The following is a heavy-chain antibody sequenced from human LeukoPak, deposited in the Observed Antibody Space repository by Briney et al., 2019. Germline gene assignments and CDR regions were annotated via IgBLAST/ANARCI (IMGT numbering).Heavy chain of an antibody. Sequence: PSETLSLTCTVSGGSISSYYWSWIRQPPGKGLEWIGYIYYSGSTNYNPSLKSRVTISVDTSKNQFSLKLSSVTAADTAVYYCARVPMLGYFDYWGQGTLVTVSS. CDR3: ARVPMLGYFDY. CDR1: GGSISSYY. J-gene: IGHJ4*02. D-gene: IGHD3-10*02. CDR2: IYYSGST. V-gene: IGHV4-59*12.